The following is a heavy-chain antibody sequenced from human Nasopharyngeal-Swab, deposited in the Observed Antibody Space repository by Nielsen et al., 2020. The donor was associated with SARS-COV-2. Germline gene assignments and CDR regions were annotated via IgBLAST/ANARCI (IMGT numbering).Heavy chain of an antibody. CDR2: INAGNGNT. J-gene: IGHJ4*02. CDR1: GYTFTSYA. V-gene: IGHV1-3*01. Sequence: ASVKVSCKASGYTFTSYAMHWVRQAPGQRLEWMGWINAGNGNTKYSQKFQGRVTIARDTSASTAYMELSSLRSEDTAVYYCASTESNPEWDLGYFDYWGQGTLVTVSS. D-gene: IGHD1-26*01. CDR3: ASTESNPEWDLGYFDY.